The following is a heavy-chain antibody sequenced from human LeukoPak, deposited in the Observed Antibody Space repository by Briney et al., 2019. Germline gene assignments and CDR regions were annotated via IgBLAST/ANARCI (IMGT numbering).Heavy chain of an antibody. J-gene: IGHJ4*02. CDR3: TRDSSGYNFDY. V-gene: IGHV3-73*01. Sequence: PGGSLRLSCAASGFTFSSYGMHWVRQASGKGLEWVGRIGSKASSYATAYAASVKGTFTISRDDSKNTAYLQMNSLKTEDTAVYYCTRDSSGYNFDYWGQGTVVTVSS. CDR1: GFTFSSYG. CDR2: IGSKASSYAT. D-gene: IGHD3-22*01.